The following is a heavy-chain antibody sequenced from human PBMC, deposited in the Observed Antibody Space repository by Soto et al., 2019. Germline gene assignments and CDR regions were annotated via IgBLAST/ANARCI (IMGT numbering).Heavy chain of an antibody. V-gene: IGHV1-69*13. CDR1: AGTFSSYA. D-gene: IGHD3-22*01. Sequence: SVKVSCKASAGTFSSYAISWVRQAPGQGLEWMGGIIPIFGTANYAQKFQGRVTITADESTSTAYMELSSLRSEDTAVYYCTRDSSGYFAPYYWGQGTLVTVSS. CDR2: IIPIFGTA. CDR3: TRDSSGYFAPYY. J-gene: IGHJ4*02.